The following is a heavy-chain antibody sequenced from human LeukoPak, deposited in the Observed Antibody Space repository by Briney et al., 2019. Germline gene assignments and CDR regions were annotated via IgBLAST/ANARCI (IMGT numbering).Heavy chain of an antibody. CDR2: IYSGGST. D-gene: IGHD1-26*01. CDR3: ARGGSYLSAFDI. V-gene: IGHV3-53*01. Sequence: GGSLRLSWAASGFTVSSNYMSWVRQAPGKGLEGVSIIYSGGSTFYADSVKGRFTISRDNSKNTLYLQMNSLRAEDTAVYYCARGGSYLSAFDIWGQGTMVTVSS. J-gene: IGHJ3*02. CDR1: GFTVSSNY.